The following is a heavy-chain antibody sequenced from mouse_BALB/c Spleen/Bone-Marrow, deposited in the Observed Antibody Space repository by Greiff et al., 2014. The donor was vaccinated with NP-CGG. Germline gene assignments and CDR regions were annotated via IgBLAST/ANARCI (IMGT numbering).Heavy chain of an antibody. D-gene: IGHD1-1*01. J-gene: IGHJ2*01. V-gene: IGHV1-4*01. CDR3: ARESLYGSNYY. Sequence: VKLQESGAELARPGASAEMSCKASGYTFTSYTMHWVKQRPGQGLEWIGYINPSSGYTNYNQKFKDKATLTADKSSSTAYMQLSSLTSEDSAVYYCARESLYGSNYYWGQGTTLTVSS. CDR1: GYTFTSYT. CDR2: INPSSGYT.